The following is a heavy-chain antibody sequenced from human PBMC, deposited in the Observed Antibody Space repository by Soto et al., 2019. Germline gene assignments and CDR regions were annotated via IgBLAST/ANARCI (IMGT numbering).Heavy chain of an antibody. J-gene: IGHJ6*02. CDR2: IIPILGTA. CDR3: AKNPENYYYGMDV. Sequence: QVQLVQSGAEVKKPGSSVKVSCKASGGTFSSYAISWVRQAPGQGLEWMGGIIPILGTADYAQKFQGRVTMTADESTSTAYVELSSLRSEDTAVYYCAKNPENYYYGMDVWGQGTTVTVSS. V-gene: IGHV1-69*12. CDR1: GGTFSSYA.